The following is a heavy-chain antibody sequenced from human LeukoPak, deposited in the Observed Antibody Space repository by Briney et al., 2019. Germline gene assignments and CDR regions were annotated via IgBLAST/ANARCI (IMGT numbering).Heavy chain of an antibody. J-gene: IGHJ5*02. D-gene: IGHD1-26*01. CDR3: ARGPRTVGLSP. V-gene: IGHV4-34*01. CDR2: INHSGDT. CDR1: GVSFTNYY. Sequence: PSETLSLTCNVSGVSFTNYYWSWIRQTPEKGLEWIGQINHSGDTSYNPSVRCRITLSVDRSKNQFSLKVTSVTAADTGVYYCARGPRTVGLSPWGQGTLVTVAS.